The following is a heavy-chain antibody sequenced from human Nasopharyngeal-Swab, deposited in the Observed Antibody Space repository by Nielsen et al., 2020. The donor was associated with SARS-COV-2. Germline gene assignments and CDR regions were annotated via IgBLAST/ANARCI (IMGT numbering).Heavy chain of an antibody. V-gene: IGHV3-7*01. CDR2: IKYDGSEK. J-gene: IGHJ3*02. D-gene: IGHD4/OR15-4a*01. CDR1: GFTFSTYW. Sequence: GESLKISCAASGFTFSTYWMSWVRQAPGKGLAWVASIKYDGSEKYYMDSVRGRFTISRDNAENSLYLQMNSLRAEDTAVYYCAREGDSGAANYCAFDIWGQGTMVTVSS. CDR3: AREGDSGAANYCAFDI.